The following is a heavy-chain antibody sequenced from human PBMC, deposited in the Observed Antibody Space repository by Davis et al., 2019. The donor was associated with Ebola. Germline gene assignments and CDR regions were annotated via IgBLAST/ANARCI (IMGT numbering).Heavy chain of an antibody. CDR3: AKDNRYCSSTSCSTPDAFDI. D-gene: IGHD2-2*01. CDR1: GGTFSSYA. V-gene: IGHV3-30-3*02. J-gene: IGHJ3*02. CDR2: ISYDGSNK. Sequence: SCKASGGTFSSYAMHWVRQAPGKGLEWVAVISYDGSNKYYADSVKGRFTISRDNSKNTLYLQMNSLRAEDTAVYYCAKDNRYCSSTSCSTPDAFDIWGQGTMVTVSS.